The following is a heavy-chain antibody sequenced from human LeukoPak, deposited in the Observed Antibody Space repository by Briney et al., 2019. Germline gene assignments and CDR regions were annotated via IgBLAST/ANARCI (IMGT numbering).Heavy chain of an antibody. CDR3: AKSNRNIVVVATPDY. CDR2: ISGSGGST. D-gene: IGHD2-15*01. J-gene: IGHJ4*02. CDR1: GFTFSSYA. V-gene: IGHV3-23*01. Sequence: GGSLRLSCAASGFTFSSYAMSWVRQAPGKGLEWVSAISGSGGSTYYADSVKGRFTVSRDNSKNTLYLQMNSLRAEDTAVYYCAKSNRNIVVVATPDYWGQGTLVTVSS.